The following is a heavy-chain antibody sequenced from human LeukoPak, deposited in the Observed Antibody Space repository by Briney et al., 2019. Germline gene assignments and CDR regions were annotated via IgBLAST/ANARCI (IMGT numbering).Heavy chain of an antibody. CDR1: GFTFSSYG. CDR3: AKDQVKGIVVVPAAVPLYFDY. V-gene: IGHV3-30*18. D-gene: IGHD2-2*01. Sequence: GRSLRLSCAASGFTFSSYGMHWVRQAPGKGLEWVAVISYDGSNKYYADSVKGRFTISRDNSKNTLYLQMNSLRAEDTAVYYCAKDQVKGIVVVPAAVPLYFDYWGQGTLVTVSS. J-gene: IGHJ4*02. CDR2: ISYDGSNK.